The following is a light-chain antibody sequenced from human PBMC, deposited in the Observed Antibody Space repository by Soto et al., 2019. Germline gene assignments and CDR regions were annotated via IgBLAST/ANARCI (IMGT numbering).Light chain of an antibody. CDR1: SSDVGGYNY. Sequence: QSVLTQPDSVSGYPGQSITISCTGRSSDVGGYNYVSWYQQHPGKAPKFMIYEVSRRPSGVSNRFSGSKSGNTASLTVSGLQAEDEADYYCSSYTTSNTYVFGTGTKVTVL. CDR2: EVS. CDR3: SSYTTSNTYV. J-gene: IGLJ1*01. V-gene: IGLV2-14*01.